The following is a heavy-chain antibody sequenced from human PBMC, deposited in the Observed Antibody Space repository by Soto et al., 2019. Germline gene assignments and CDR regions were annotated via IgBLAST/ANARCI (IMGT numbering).Heavy chain of an antibody. V-gene: IGHV1-69*13. CDR2: IIPIFGTA. CDR1: GGTFSSYA. Sequence: SVKVSCKASGGTFSSYAISWVRQAPGQGLEWMGGIIPIFGTANYAQKFQGRVTITADESTSTAYMELSSLRSEDTAVYYCARDLTGTTFFLGMDGWGQGTTVTVSS. CDR3: ARDLTGTTFFLGMDG. J-gene: IGHJ6*02. D-gene: IGHD1-7*01.